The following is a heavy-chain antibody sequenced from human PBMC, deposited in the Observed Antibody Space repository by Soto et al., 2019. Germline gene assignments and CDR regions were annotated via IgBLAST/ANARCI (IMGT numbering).Heavy chain of an antibody. J-gene: IGHJ6*02. Sequence: GGSLRLSCAASGFTFGDFAMHWVRQAPGKGLEWVAGINWNSDKVDYADSVKGRFTISRDNAKNSLYLQMNSPRPEDTALYYCAKDLTLSDYYYFGLDLWGQGTTVTVSS. CDR3: AKDLTLSDYYYFGLDL. D-gene: IGHD7-27*01. CDR2: INWNSDKV. CDR1: GFTFGDFA. V-gene: IGHV3-9*01.